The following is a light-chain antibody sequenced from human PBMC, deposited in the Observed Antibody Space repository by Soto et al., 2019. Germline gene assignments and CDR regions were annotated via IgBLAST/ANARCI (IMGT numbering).Light chain of an antibody. CDR2: ENN. V-gene: IGLV1-51*02. Sequence: QSVLTQPPSVSAATGQKVTISCSGSSFNIADNYVSWYQQVPGTAPKLLIYENNKRPSEIPDRFSGSKSGTSATLGITGLQTGDEADYYCGTWDSSLSAGVFGGGTKRTVI. J-gene: IGLJ3*02. CDR3: GTWDSSLSAGV. CDR1: SFNIADNY.